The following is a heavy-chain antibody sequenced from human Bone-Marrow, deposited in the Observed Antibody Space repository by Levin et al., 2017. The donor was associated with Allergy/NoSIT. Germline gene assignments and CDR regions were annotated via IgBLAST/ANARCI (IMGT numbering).Heavy chain of an antibody. CDR2: INPNSGGT. CDR3: ATDPRIVGATYFDY. V-gene: IGHV1-2*02. J-gene: IGHJ4*02. Sequence: ASVKVSCKASGYTFIGYYMHWVRQAPGQGLEWMGWINPNSGGTNYAQKFQGRVTMTRDTSISTAYMELSRLRSDDTAVYYCATDPRIVGATYFDYWGQGTVVTVAS. CDR1: GYTFIGYY. D-gene: IGHD1-26*01.